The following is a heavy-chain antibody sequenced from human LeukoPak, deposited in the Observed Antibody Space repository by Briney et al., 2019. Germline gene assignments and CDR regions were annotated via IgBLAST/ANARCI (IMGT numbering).Heavy chain of an antibody. CDR3: ARDVRVGFGELLSEDPDY. CDR1: GFSFSTYG. CDR2: IWYDGSNK. Sequence: QTGGSLRLSCAASGFSFSTYGMHWVRQAPGKGLEWVALIWYDGSNKYYADSVKGRFTISRDNLKNTLFLQMSSLRAEDTAVYYCARDVRVGFGELLSEDPDYWGQGTLVTVSS. V-gene: IGHV3-33*01. J-gene: IGHJ4*02. D-gene: IGHD3-10*01.